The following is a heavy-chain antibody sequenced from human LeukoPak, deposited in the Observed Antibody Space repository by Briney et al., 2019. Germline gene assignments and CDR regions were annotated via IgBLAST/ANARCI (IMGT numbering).Heavy chain of an antibody. D-gene: IGHD3-10*01. CDR2: IYYSGCT. V-gene: IGHV4-39*01. Sequence: PSEALFLTCTVSGGSISSSSYYSGWIRQPPGKGLEWIGGIYYSGCTYDNPSLKSRVTISVDTSKNQFSLKLSSVTAADTAVYYCARMMVRGVITRNWFDPWGQGTLVTVSS. J-gene: IGHJ5*02. CDR1: GGSISSSSYY. CDR3: ARMMVRGVITRNWFDP.